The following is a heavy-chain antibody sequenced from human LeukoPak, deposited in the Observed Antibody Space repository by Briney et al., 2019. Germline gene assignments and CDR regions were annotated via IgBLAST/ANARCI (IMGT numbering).Heavy chain of an antibody. CDR1: GFAVSSNY. CDR2: IYSGGST. J-gene: IGHJ4*02. CDR3: AREVSEGFDF. Sequence: GGSLRLSCAASGFAVSSNYMGWVRQAPGKGLEWVSIIYSGGSTYYADSTKGRFAISRDNAKNSLYLQMNSLRAEDTALYYCAREVSEGFDFWGQGTLVTVSS. V-gene: IGHV3-53*01. D-gene: IGHD3-22*01.